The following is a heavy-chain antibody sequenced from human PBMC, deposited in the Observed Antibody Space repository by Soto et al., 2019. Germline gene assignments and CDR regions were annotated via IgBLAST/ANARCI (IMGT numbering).Heavy chain of an antibody. CDR1: GGSISSYY. CDR2: IYYSGST. Sequence: SETLSLTCTVSGGSISSYYWSWIRQPPGKGLEWIGYIYYSGSTNYNPALKSRVTISVDTSKNQFSLKLSSVTAADTALYCCARAVTGMGDWFDPWGQGTLVTVSS. D-gene: IGHD7-27*01. J-gene: IGHJ5*02. CDR3: ARAVTGMGDWFDP. V-gene: IGHV4-59*01.